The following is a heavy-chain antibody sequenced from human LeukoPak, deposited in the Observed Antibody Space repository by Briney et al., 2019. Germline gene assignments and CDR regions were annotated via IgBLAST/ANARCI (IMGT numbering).Heavy chain of an antibody. V-gene: IGHV3-21*01. CDR3: ARAPRRVRGVIIGWFDP. CDR1: GFTFSSYS. J-gene: IGHJ5*02. D-gene: IGHD3-10*01. Sequence: PGGSLRLSCAASGFTFSSYSMNWVRQAPGKGLEWVSSISSSSSYIYYADSVKGRFTISRDNAKNSLYLQMNSLRAEDTAVYYCARAPRRVRGVIIGWFDPWGQGTLVTVSS. CDR2: ISSSSSYI.